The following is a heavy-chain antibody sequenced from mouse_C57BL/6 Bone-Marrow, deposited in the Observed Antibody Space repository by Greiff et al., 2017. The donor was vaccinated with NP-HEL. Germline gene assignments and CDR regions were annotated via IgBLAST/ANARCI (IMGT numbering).Heavy chain of an antibody. Sequence: QVQLQQSDAGLVKPGASVKISCKVSGYTFTDHTIHWMKQRPEQGLEWIWYIYPRDGSTKYNEKFKGKATLTADKSSSTAYMQLNRLTSEDSAVYCCGRNSLYYGSSPYYFEYWGKGTTRTVSS. J-gene: IGHJ2*01. V-gene: IGHV1-78*01. CDR3: GRNSLYYGSSPYYFEY. CDR1: GYTFTDHT. D-gene: IGHD1-1*01. CDR2: IYPRDGST.